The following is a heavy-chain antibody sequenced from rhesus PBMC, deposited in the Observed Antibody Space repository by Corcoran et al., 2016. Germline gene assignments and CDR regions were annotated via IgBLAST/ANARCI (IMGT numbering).Heavy chain of an antibody. CDR1: GGSISSPY. V-gene: IGHV4-173*01. D-gene: IGHD1-44*01. CDR3: ASHGGTYTVRFDV. CDR2: MSGSSGST. Sequence: QLQLQESGPGLVKPSETLSLTCGVAGGSISSPYWSWILPPPGKGLEWIGRMSGSSGSTDYNPSLKSRVTISRDTSKNQFSLKLTSVTAADTAVYYCASHGGTYTVRFDVWGAGVLVSVSS. J-gene: IGHJ5-1*01.